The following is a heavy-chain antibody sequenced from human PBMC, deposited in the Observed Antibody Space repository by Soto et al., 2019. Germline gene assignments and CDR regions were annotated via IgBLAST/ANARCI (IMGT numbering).Heavy chain of an antibody. D-gene: IGHD3-3*01. V-gene: IGHV4-61*01. J-gene: IGHJ3*01. CDR1: GGSVTSGSYY. CDR3: VRRTFYDFWSGPSHALYL. Sequence: QVQLQESGPGLVKPSETLSLTCTVSGGSVTSGSYYWSWIRQTPGNRLEWIGYTFYTGGANYNPSLESRVTISIDTSKNEFSLRQTSVTAADTALYYCVRRTFYDFWSGPSHALYLRGRGTMVTVSS. CDR2: TFYTGGA.